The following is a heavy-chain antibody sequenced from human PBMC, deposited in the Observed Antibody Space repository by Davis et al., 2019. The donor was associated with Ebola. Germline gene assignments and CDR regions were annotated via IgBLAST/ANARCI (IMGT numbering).Heavy chain of an antibody. D-gene: IGHD3-10*01. CDR3: ARRITMIQGVIKYYYYYYGMDV. J-gene: IGHJ6*02. CDR1: GFTLSTYW. CDR2: IRSKANSYAT. Sequence: GGSLRLSCAASGFTLSTYWMSWVRQASGKGLEWVGRIRSKANSYATAYAASVKGRFTISRDDSKNTAYLQMNSLRAEDTAVYYCARRITMIQGVIKYYYYYYGMDVWGQGTTVTVSS. V-gene: IGHV3-73*01.